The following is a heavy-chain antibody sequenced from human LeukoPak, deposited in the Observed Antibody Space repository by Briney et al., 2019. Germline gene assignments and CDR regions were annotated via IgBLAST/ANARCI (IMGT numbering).Heavy chain of an antibody. V-gene: IGHV1-46*01. CDR3: ARGRIAVAGENDY. CDR2: INPSGGST. Sequence: ASVKVSCKASGYTFTSYYMHWVRQAPGQGLEWMGIINPSGGSTSYAQKFQGRVTMTRDTSTTTAYMELRSLRSDDTAVYYCARGRIAVAGENDYWGQGTLVTVSS. D-gene: IGHD6-19*01. J-gene: IGHJ4*02. CDR1: GYTFTSYY.